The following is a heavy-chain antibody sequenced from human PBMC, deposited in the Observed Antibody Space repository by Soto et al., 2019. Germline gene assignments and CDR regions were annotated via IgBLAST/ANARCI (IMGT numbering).Heavy chain of an antibody. CDR2: ISYDGSNK. D-gene: IGHD2-15*01. CDR1: GFTFSSYG. V-gene: IGHV3-30*18. J-gene: IGHJ4*02. CDR3: AKDTSSGGSPLDY. Sequence: HPGGSLRLSCAASGFTFSSYGLHWVRQAPGKGLEWVAVISYDGSNKYYADSVKGRFTISRDNSKNTLYLQMNSLRDEDTAVFYCAKDTSSGGSPLDYWGQGTLVTVSS.